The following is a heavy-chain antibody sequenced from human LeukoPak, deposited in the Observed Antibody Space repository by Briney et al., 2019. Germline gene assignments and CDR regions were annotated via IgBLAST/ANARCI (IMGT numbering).Heavy chain of an antibody. J-gene: IGHJ6*02. CDR3: ARGRSSGPADGMDV. Sequence: ASVKVSCKASGYTFTSYGISRVRQATGQGLEWMGWISAYNGNTNYAQKLQGRVTMTTDTCTSTAYMALWGLRSDDTAVYYCARGRSSGPADGMDVWGQGTTVTVSS. D-gene: IGHD6-19*01. V-gene: IGHV1-18*01. CDR1: GYTFTSYG. CDR2: ISAYNGNT.